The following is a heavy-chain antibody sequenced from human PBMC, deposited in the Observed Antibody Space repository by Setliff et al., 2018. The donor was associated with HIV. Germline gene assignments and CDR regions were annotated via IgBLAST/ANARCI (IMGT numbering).Heavy chain of an antibody. J-gene: IGHJ4*02. D-gene: IGHD3-10*01. CDR2: IYHTGST. V-gene: IGHV4-39*07. CDR1: GGSINSTSYY. Sequence: SETLSLTCTVSGGSINSTSYYWGWIRQPPGNGLEWIGSIYHTGSTNYNPSFNSRVTMSVDTSNNQFSLKLSSVTAADTAVYYCARGVSGSGSYIGWGQGTLVTVSS. CDR3: ARGVSGSGSYIG.